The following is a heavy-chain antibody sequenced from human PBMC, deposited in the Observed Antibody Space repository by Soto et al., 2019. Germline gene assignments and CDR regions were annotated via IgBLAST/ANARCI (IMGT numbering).Heavy chain of an antibody. CDR3: ARGNRFRVMTTVTTGAFDI. Sequence: GGSLRLSCAASGFTFSSYSMNWVRQAPGKGLEWVSSISSSSYIYYADSVKGRFTISRDNAKNSLYLQMNSLRAEDTAVYYCARGNRFRVMTTVTTGAFDIWGQGTMVTVSS. CDR2: ISSSSYI. D-gene: IGHD4-17*01. CDR1: GFTFSSYS. V-gene: IGHV3-21*01. J-gene: IGHJ3*02.